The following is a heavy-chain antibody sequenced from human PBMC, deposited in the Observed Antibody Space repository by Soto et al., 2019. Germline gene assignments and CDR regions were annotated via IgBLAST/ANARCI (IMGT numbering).Heavy chain of an antibody. CDR3: ARDSHGRSSGWLSPRRNYFDY. CDR1: GFTFSSYS. V-gene: IGHV3-48*01. D-gene: IGHD6-19*01. J-gene: IGHJ4*02. Sequence: GGSLRLSCAASGFTFSSYSMNWVRQAPGKGLEWVSYISSSSSTIYYADSVKGRFTISRDNAKNSLYLQMNSLRAEDTAVYYCARDSHGRSSGWLSPRRNYFDYWGQGTLVTVSS. CDR2: ISSSSSTI.